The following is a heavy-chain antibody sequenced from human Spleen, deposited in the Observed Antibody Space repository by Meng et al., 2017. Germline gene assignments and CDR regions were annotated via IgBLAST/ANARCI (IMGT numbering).Heavy chain of an antibody. CDR2: IYYSGGT. V-gene: IGHV4-59*01. J-gene: IGHJ4*02. CDR1: GGSFSGYY. D-gene: IGHD6-19*01. CDR3: ARAVAGNFDY. Sequence: SETLSLTCAVYGGSFSGYYWSWIRQPPGKGLEWTGYIYYSGGTNYNPSLKGRVNISSDTSKNHLYLKLTSVTAADTAVYYCARAVAGNFDYWGQGTLVTVSS.